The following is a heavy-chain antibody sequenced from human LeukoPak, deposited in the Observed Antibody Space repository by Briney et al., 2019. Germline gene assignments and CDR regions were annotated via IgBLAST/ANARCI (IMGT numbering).Heavy chain of an antibody. CDR2: IYSGGAT. CDR1: GFTVSSNY. J-gene: IGHJ6*03. Sequence: GGSLRLSCAASGFTVSSNYMSWVRQAPGKGLEWISVIYSGGATYYADSVKGRFTISRDNAKNTLYLQMGSLRAEDMAVYYCARASGSYYYYYYYYMDVWGKGTTVTVSS. D-gene: IGHD1-26*01. V-gene: IGHV3-66*01. CDR3: ARASGSYYYYYYYYMDV.